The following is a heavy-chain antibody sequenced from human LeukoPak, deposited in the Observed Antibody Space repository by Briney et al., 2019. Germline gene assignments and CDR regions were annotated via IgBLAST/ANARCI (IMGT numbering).Heavy chain of an antibody. J-gene: IGHJ5*02. D-gene: IGHD6-19*01. CDR3: ATSTVAGTTVPDWFDP. CDR1: GYTLTELS. CDR2: FDPEDGET. V-gene: IGHV1-24*01. Sequence: ASVKVSCKVSGYTLTELSMHWVRQAPGKGLEWMGGFDPEDGETIYAQKFQGRVTMTEDTSTDTAYVELSSLRSEDTAVYYCATSTVAGTTVPDWFDPWGQGTLVTVSS.